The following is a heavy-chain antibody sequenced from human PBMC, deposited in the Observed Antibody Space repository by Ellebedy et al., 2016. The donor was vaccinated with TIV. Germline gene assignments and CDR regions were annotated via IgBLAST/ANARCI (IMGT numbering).Heavy chain of an antibody. CDR3: ARETFNDVDLKVWGIFDI. D-gene: IGHD6-13*01. CDR2: ISIADST. Sequence: GGSLRLSCAASGFTVSSSYMSWVRQAPGKGLEWVSLISIADSTYYLDSVKGRLTISRDDSKNTVVLQMNSLRAEDTAVYYCARETFNDVDLKVWGIFDIWGQGAMVTVSS. CDR1: GFTVSSSY. V-gene: IGHV3-66*01. J-gene: IGHJ3*02.